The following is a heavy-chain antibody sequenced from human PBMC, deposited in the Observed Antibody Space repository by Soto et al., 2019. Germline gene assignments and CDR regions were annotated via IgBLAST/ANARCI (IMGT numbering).Heavy chain of an antibody. J-gene: IGHJ6*03. CDR3: ANYDILTGYYYMDV. CDR2: ISYDGSNK. D-gene: IGHD3-9*01. Sequence: KGLEWVAVISYDGSNKYYADSVKGRFTISRDNSKNTLYLQMNSLRAEDTAVYYCANYDILTGYYYMDVWGKGTTVTVSS. V-gene: IGHV3-30*18.